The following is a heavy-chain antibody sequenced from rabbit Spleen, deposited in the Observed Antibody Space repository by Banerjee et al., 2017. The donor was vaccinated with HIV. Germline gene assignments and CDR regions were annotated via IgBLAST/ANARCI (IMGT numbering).Heavy chain of an antibody. CDR1: GVSFSSSSY. Sequence: QEQLVESGGDLVKPGASLTLTCTASGVSFSSSSYMCWVRQAPGKGLEWIACIDTGSSGFTYFATWAKGRFTISKTSSTTVTLQMTSLTGADTATYFCARDGDDAGYDFNLWGPGTLVTVS. D-gene: IGHD3-1*01. J-gene: IGHJ4*01. CDR2: IDTGSSGFT. V-gene: IGHV1S45*01. CDR3: ARDGDDAGYDFNL.